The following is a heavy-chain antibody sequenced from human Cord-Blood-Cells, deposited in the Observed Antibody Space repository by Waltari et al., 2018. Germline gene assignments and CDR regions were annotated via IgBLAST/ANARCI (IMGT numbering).Heavy chain of an antibody. D-gene: IGHD3-22*01. V-gene: IGHV1-24*01. CDR1: GYTLTELS. CDR2: FGPEDGET. CDR3: ATGKVSVVISSPTFDY. Sequence: QVQLVQSGAEVKKPGASVKVSCKVSGYTLTELSMHWVRQAPGKGLEWMGGFGPEDGETSYAQKFQGRVTMTEDTSTDTAYMELSSLGSEDTAVDYCATGKVSVVISSPTFDYWGQGTLVTVSS. J-gene: IGHJ4*02.